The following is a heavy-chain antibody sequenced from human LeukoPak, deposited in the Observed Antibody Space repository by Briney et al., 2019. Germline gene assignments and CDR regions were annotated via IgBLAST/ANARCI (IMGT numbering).Heavy chain of an antibody. Sequence: SETLSLTCAVSGYSISSGHYWGWIRQPPGKGLEWIGSGYHTGTTYYNPSLESRVIISVDTSKNQFSLKLSSVTAADTAVYYCARDYYGSGSSVFDPWGQGTLVTVSS. CDR2: GYHTGTT. D-gene: IGHD3-10*01. J-gene: IGHJ5*02. V-gene: IGHV4-38-2*02. CDR3: ARDYYGSGSSVFDP. CDR1: GYSISSGHY.